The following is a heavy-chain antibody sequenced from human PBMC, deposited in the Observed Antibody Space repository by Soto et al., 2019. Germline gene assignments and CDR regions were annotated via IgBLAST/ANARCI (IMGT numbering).Heavy chain of an antibody. Sequence: SETLSLTCDVSGDTISTGGYTWAWIRQPPGKGLEWIGLIHHSGNPYYNPSLKGRVTISVDTSKNQFSLKLTSVNTADTAIYYCTRGGDPYKTGHWGQGTLVTVSS. CDR2: IHHSGNP. J-gene: IGHJ4*02. CDR1: GDTISTGGYT. CDR3: TRGGDPYKTGH. D-gene: IGHD2-21*01. V-gene: IGHV4-61*08.